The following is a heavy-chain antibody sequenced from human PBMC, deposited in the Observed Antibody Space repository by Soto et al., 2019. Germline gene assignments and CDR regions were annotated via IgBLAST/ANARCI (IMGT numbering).Heavy chain of an antibody. D-gene: IGHD3-3*01. CDR1: GFTFSGSW. V-gene: IGHV3-74*01. CDR2: INGDGSGT. CDR3: ARRIFGSGAAKDS. J-gene: IGHJ4*02. Sequence: EVQLVESGGGLVQPGGSLRLSCAASGFTFSGSWMHWVRQAPGKGLVWVSLINGDGSGTSYADFVKGQFTISRDDAKNTLFLQMNGRRAEDTAVYYCARRIFGSGAAKDSWGQGTLVTASS.